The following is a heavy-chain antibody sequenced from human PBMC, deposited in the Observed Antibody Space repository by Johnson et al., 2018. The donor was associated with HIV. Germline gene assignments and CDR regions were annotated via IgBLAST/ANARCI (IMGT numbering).Heavy chain of an antibody. CDR1: GFTVSSNY. Sequence: QVQLVESGGGVVQPGGSLRLSCAASGFTVSSNYMSLVRQAPGKGLEWVAVISYDGSNKYYADSVKGRFTISRDNSKNTLYLQMNSLTAGDTAMYYCVRVGHGSDYYRDAFDIWGQGTMVTVSS. V-gene: IGHV3-30-3*01. J-gene: IGHJ3*02. CDR3: VRVGHGSDYYRDAFDI. D-gene: IGHD3-22*01. CDR2: ISYDGSNK.